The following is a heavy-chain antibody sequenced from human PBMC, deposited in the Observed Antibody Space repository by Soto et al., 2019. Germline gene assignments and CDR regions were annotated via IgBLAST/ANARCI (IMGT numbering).Heavy chain of an antibody. Sequence: QVQLVQSGAEVKKPGASVKVSCKVSGHTLSELSMHWVRQAPGKGLEWMGGFDPEDGETISAQKFQGRVTMTEDTXXDSIYMELSSLRSEDTAVYYCAAGGTRWLHAPFDYWGQGTLVTISS. J-gene: IGHJ4*02. CDR2: FDPEDGET. V-gene: IGHV1-24*01. CDR3: AAGGTRWLHAPFDY. CDR1: GHTLSELS. D-gene: IGHD1-1*01.